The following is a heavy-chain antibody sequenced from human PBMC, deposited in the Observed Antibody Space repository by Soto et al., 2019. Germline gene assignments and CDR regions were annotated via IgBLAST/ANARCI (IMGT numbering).Heavy chain of an antibody. CDR3: ALEPTGTAGFNY. Sequence: ASVKVSCKASGHTFTGHHMHWVRQAPGQGLEWMGLIDLDIGDTKYAQKFQGRVTSTSDTSITTAYMELRGLRSDDTAVYYCALEPTGTAGFNYWGQGTLVTVSS. CDR2: IDLDIGDT. CDR1: GHTFTGHH. D-gene: IGHD2-21*02. J-gene: IGHJ4*02. V-gene: IGHV1-2*02.